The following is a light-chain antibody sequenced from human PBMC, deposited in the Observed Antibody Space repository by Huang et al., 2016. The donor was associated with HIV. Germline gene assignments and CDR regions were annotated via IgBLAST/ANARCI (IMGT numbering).Light chain of an antibody. V-gene: IGKV3-11*01. CDR1: QTVSKY. CDR3: QQRDNWPPMYT. CDR2: DAS. Sequence: EIVLTQSPDTLSLSPGERATLSCRASQTVSKYLAWYQHKPGQSPRLLIYDASKRAAGIPTRFSGSGSGTDFTLSIGSLEPEDFAVYYCQQRDNWPPMYTFGQGTKLEIK. J-gene: IGKJ2*01.